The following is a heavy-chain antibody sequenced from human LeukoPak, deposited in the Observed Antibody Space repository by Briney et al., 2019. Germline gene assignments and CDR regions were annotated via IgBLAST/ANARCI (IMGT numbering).Heavy chain of an antibody. J-gene: IGHJ4*02. D-gene: IGHD3-10*01. CDR3: ARRGGSGIRGDYYFDY. Sequence: PSETLSLTCTVSGASISSSTYYWGWIRQPPGKGLEWNGSFDYSGSIYYNPSLQSRVTISVDTSKNQFSLKLSSVTAADTAVYYCARRGGSGIRGDYYFDYWGQGTVVTVSS. CDR1: GASISSSTYY. V-gene: IGHV4-39*01. CDR2: FDYSGSI.